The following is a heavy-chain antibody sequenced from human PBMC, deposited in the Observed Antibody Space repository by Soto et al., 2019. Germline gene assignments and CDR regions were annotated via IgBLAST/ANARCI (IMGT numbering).Heavy chain of an antibody. CDR2: IYPGDSDT. Sequence: GESLKISCKGSGYSFTSYWIGWVRQMPGKGLEWMGIIYPGDSDTRYSPSFQGQVTISADKSISTAYLQWSSLKASDTAMYYCARRPFYDFWSGPQGGWFDPWGQGTLVTVSS. D-gene: IGHD3-3*01. J-gene: IGHJ5*02. CDR1: GYSFTSYW. V-gene: IGHV5-51*01. CDR3: ARRPFYDFWSGPQGGWFDP.